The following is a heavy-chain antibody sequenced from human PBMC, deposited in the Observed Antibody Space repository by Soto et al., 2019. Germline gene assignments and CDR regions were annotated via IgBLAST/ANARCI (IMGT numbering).Heavy chain of an antibody. CDR3: ARVLRQLVGFYYYYYMDV. D-gene: IGHD6-6*01. J-gene: IGHJ6*03. CDR2: ISAYNGNT. V-gene: IGHV1-18*01. CDR1: GYTFTSYG. Sequence: ASVKVSCKASGYTFTSYGISWVRQAPGQGLEWMGWISAYNGNTNYAQKLQGRVTITTDTSTSTAYMELRSLRSDDTAVYYCARVLRQLVGFYYYYYMDVWGKGTTVTVSS.